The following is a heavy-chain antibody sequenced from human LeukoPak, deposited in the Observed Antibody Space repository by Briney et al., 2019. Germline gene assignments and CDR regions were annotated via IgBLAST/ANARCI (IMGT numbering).Heavy chain of an antibody. CDR2: IWYDGSNK. CDR1: GFTFSSYG. CDR3: AGDRGITMIVGDY. J-gene: IGHJ4*02. Sequence: PGGSLRLSCAASGFTFSSYGMHWVRQAPGKGLEWVAVIWYDGSNKYYADSVKGRFTISRDNSKNTLYLQMNSLRAEDTAVYYCAGDRGITMIVGDYWGQGTLVTVSS. V-gene: IGHV3-33*01. D-gene: IGHD3-22*01.